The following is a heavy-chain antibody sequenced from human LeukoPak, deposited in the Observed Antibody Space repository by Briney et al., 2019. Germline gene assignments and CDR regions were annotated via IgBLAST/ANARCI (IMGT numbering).Heavy chain of an antibody. Sequence: GGSLRLSCAASGFTLTPYWMSWVRQAPGKGLEWVGNIKQDGSEKYYVDSVKGRFTISRDNAKNSLYLQMNSLRAEDTAVYYCARVTNTGLIDYWGQGTLVTVSS. J-gene: IGHJ4*02. CDR3: ARVTNTGLIDY. CDR1: GFTLTPYW. CDR2: IKQDGSEK. D-gene: IGHD1-14*01. V-gene: IGHV3-7*03.